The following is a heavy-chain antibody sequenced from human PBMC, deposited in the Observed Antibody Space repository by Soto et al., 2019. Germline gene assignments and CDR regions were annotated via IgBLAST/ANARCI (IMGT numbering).Heavy chain of an antibody. CDR1: GGTFNFYS. CDR3: ATNYGSGSAHFDY. D-gene: IGHD3-10*01. V-gene: IGHV1-69*02. J-gene: IGHJ4*02. Sequence: QVQLVQSGAEVKKPGSSVKVSCTASGGTFNFYSISWVRQAPGQGLEWVGRVIPMVGMSEYAQKFQGRVTITADKSTSTAYMNLRSLRSEDTAVYYCATNYGSGSAHFDYGGQGTLVTVSS. CDR2: VIPMVGMS.